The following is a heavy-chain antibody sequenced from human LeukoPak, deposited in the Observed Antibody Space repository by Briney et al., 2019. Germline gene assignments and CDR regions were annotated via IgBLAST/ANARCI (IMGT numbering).Heavy chain of an antibody. Sequence: GGSLRLSCAASGFTFSGYAMSWVRQAPGKGLEWVSTISSSGGSTYYADSVKGRFTISRDTSKNTLYLQMNSLRAEDTAVYYCARERGRGRDSPWFDYWGQGTLVTVSS. CDR2: ISSSGGST. J-gene: IGHJ4*02. D-gene: IGHD1-26*01. V-gene: IGHV3-23*01. CDR3: ARERGRGRDSPWFDY. CDR1: GFTFSGYA.